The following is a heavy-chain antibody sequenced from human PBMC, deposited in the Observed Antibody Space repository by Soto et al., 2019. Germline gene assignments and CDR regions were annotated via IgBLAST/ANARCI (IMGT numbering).Heavy chain of an antibody. J-gene: IGHJ5*02. CDR3: ARSKGSGRGRDWFDR. Sequence: QVQLRESGPGLVRPSQTLSLTCSVSGGSISMGGYYWTWIRQHPGKGLEWIGYIYYNGRTNYNPSAKGRLGMSVATSKKQFSLTLKDLTVADTAVYYCARSKGSGRGRDWFDRWGQGTLVTVSS. CDR2: IYYNGRT. V-gene: IGHV4-31*03. D-gene: IGHD3-10*01. CDR1: GGSISMGGYY.